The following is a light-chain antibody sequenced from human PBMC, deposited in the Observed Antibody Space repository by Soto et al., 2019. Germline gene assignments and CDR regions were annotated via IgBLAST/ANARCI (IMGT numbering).Light chain of an antibody. J-gene: IGKJ1*01. CDR3: QQGSNWPWT. CDR1: QSVGTS. V-gene: IGKV3-11*01. Sequence: EIVLTQSPATLSLSPGERASLSCRASQSVGTSLAWYQQKPGQAPRLLIYRASNRATGIPATFTGSGSGTDFTLTSSGLEPGDFAVYYCQQGSNWPWTFGQGTKVEIK. CDR2: RAS.